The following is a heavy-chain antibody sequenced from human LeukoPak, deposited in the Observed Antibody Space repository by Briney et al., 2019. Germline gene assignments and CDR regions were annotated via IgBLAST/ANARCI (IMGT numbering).Heavy chain of an antibody. J-gene: IGHJ6*03. D-gene: IGHD3-10*01. CDR2: IDWSGGST. CDR1: GFTVVAYD. V-gene: IGHV3-20*01. Sequence: SGGSLRLSCAACGFTVVAYDMTWIRQAPGKGLPGGSGIDWSGGSTGYADSVKGRFTISRDNAKNSLYLQMNSLRDEDTALYHSARVLGGTYYYDSRRGGYYYYMDVWGKGTTVTVSS. CDR3: ARVLGGTYYYDSRRGGYYYYMDV.